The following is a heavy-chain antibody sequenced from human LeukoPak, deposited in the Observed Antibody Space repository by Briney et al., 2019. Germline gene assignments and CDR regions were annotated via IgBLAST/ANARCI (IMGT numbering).Heavy chain of an antibody. CDR2: IWYDGSNK. D-gene: IGHD5-18*01. CDR3: ARGPNTAMVAEYFQH. Sequence: GRPLRLSCAASGFTFSSYGMHWVRQAPGKGLEWVAVIWYDGSNKYYADSVKGRFTISRDNSKNTLYLQMNSLRAEDTAVYYCARGPNTAMVAEYFQHWGQGTLVTVSS. V-gene: IGHV3-33*01. J-gene: IGHJ1*01. CDR1: GFTFSSYG.